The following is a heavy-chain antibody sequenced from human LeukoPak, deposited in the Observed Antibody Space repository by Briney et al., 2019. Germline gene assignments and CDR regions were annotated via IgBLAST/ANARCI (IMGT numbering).Heavy chain of an antibody. CDR1: GFTFDDYA. CDR3: AKDKGSSWYPYDAFDI. J-gene: IGHJ3*02. D-gene: IGHD6-13*01. Sequence: GRSLRLSCAASGFTFDDYAMHWVRQAPGKGLEWVSGISWNSGSIGYADSVKGRFTISRDNAKNSLYLQMNSLGAEDVALYYCAKDKGSSWYPYDAFDIWGQGTMVTVSS. CDR2: ISWNSGSI. V-gene: IGHV3-9*03.